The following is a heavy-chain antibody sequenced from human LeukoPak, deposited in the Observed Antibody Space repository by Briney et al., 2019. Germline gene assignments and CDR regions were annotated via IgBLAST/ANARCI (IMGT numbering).Heavy chain of an antibody. CDR3: ARGGWQYYYDSSGYYYESLFDY. V-gene: IGHV3-74*01. CDR1: GFTFSSYW. CDR2: INSDGSST. Sequence: GGSLRLSCAASGFTFSSYWMHWVRQAPGKGLVWVSRINSDGSSTSYADSVKGRFTISRDNAKNTLYLQMNSLRAEDTAVYYCARGGWQYYYDSSGYYYESLFDYWGQGTLVTVSS. J-gene: IGHJ4*02. D-gene: IGHD3-22*01.